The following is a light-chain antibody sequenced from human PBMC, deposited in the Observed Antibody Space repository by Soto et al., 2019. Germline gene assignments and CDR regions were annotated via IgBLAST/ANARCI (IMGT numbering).Light chain of an antibody. Sequence: EIVMTQSPATLSVSPGERATLSCRASQSVSSNLAWYQQKPGQAPRLLIYHASTRATGIPARFSGSGSGTEFTLTISSLQSEHFAVYYCQHYNKWPLTFGGGTKVEIK. CDR2: HAS. CDR3: QHYNKWPLT. V-gene: IGKV3-15*01. CDR1: QSVSSN. J-gene: IGKJ4*01.